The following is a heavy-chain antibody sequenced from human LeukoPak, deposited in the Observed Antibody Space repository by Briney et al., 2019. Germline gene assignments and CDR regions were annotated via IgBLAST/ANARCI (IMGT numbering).Heavy chain of an antibody. Sequence: GASVKVSCKAARYTFTDYYMHWVRQAPGQGLEWVGWINPNNGGTNYAQKFQGRVTMTRDTSISTAYMEVSRLRSDDTAVYYCARDLGDLAYCGGDCYHFDYWGQGTLVTVSS. V-gene: IGHV1-2*02. J-gene: IGHJ4*02. CDR1: RYTFTDYY. CDR2: INPNNGGT. CDR3: ARDLGDLAYCGGDCYHFDY. D-gene: IGHD2-21*02.